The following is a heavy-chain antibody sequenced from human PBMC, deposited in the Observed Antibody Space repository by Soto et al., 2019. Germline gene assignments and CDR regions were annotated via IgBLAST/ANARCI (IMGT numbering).Heavy chain of an antibody. D-gene: IGHD2-8*01. V-gene: IGHV1-3*01. J-gene: IGHJ4*02. CDR2: IIVSHDRP. CDR3: AREPEDGVPGDY. CDR1: GYTFTAQS. Sequence: VQLVQSGTEVKEPGASVRVSCKASGYTFTAQSLHWAGQAPGQGLEWMGWIIVSHDRPRYAPQFQGRLTFETDRIGTTAYMHLTRLTPVDTAVYFCAREPEDGVPGDYWGQGTPVVVSS.